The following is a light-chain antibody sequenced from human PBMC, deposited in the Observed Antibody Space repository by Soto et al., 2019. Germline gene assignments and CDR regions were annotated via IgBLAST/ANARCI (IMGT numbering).Light chain of an antibody. J-gene: IGLJ1*01. CDR2: DVS. V-gene: IGLV2-14*01. CDR3: SSYTSSSTPYV. CDR1: SSDVGGYSY. Sequence: QSALTQPASVSGSPGQSITISCTGTSSDVGGYSYVSWYQQHPGKAPKLMIYDVSNRPPGVSNRFSGSKSGNTASLTISGLQAEDEADYYCSSYTSSSTPYVFGTGTKVTVL.